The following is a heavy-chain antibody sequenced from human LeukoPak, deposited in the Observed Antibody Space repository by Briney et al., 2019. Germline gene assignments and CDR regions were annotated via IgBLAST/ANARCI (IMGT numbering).Heavy chain of an antibody. D-gene: IGHD3-22*01. CDR1: GGSLSTHH. CDR2: ISDSGGT. V-gene: IGHV4-59*11. J-gene: IGHJ4*02. CDR3: ARGYDSSAYYPFNY. Sequence: SETLSLTCVVSGGSLSTHHWSWIRQSPGRGLEWIGYISDSGGTNYNPSLKSRVTISVDTSKNQFSLMLSSVTAADTAVYYCARGYDSSAYYPFNYWGQGTLVTVSS.